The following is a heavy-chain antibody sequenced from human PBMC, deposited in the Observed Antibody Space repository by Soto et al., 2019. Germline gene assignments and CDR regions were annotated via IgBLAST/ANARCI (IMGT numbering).Heavy chain of an antibody. Sequence: GESLKISCKGSGYSFTSYWIGWVRQMPGKGLEWMGIIYPGDSDTRYSPSFQGQVTISADKSISTAYLQWSSLKASDTAMYYCARLERNIVVVTAPVGAFDIWGQGTMVTVSS. J-gene: IGHJ3*02. V-gene: IGHV5-51*01. CDR3: ARLERNIVVVTAPVGAFDI. CDR2: IYPGDSDT. CDR1: GYSFTSYW. D-gene: IGHD2-21*02.